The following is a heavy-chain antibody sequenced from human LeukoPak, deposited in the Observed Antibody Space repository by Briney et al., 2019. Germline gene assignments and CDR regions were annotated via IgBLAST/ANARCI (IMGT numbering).Heavy chain of an antibody. V-gene: IGHV1-8*01. CDR2: MNPNSGNT. CDR1: GYTFTSYD. CDR3: ARAPSTVGATKDY. D-gene: IGHD1-26*01. Sequence: ASVKVSCKASGYTFTSYDISWVRQATGQVLEWMGWMNPNSGNTGYAHNFQGRVTLTTNTSISTAYMELRSLRSEDTAVYYCARAPSTVGATKDYWGQGTLVTVSS. J-gene: IGHJ4*02.